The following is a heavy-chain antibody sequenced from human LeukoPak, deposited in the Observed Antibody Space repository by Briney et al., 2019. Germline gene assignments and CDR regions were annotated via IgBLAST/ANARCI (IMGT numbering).Heavy chain of an antibody. V-gene: IGHV3-30*18. Sequence: GGSLRLSCAASGFTFSRFGMHWVRQAPGKGLEWVAIISHDGNTDYYADSVKGRFTISRDNSKSTLYLQMNSLRPEDTAVYYCAKESCGGDCYAWYFDSWGQGTLITVSS. CDR2: ISHDGNTD. J-gene: IGHJ4*02. CDR1: GFTFSRFG. D-gene: IGHD2-21*02. CDR3: AKESCGGDCYAWYFDS.